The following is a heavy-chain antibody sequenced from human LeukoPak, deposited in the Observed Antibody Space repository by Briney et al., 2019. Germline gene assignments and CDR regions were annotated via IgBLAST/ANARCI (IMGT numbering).Heavy chain of an antibody. J-gene: IGHJ4*02. CDR3: ARGSWDSSGHYYYFDY. Sequence: SVKVSCKASAGTFSIYAMSWVRQAPGQGLKWMGGIIPIFGTANYAQKFQGRVTINADESTSTACMELSSLRSEDTAVYYCARGSWDSSGHYYYFDYWGQGTLVTVSS. CDR1: AGTFSIYA. CDR2: IIPIFGTA. V-gene: IGHV1-69*13. D-gene: IGHD3-22*01.